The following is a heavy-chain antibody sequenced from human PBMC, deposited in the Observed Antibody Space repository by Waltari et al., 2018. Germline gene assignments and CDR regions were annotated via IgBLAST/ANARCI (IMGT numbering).Heavy chain of an antibody. J-gene: IGHJ6*02. CDR2: INSDGSST. CDR3: ARAEPKRGYSSSYYYYGMDV. V-gene: IGHV3-74*01. CDR1: GFTFSSYW. Sequence: EVQLVESGGGLVQPGGSLRLSCAASGFTFSSYWMHWVRQAHGKGLVWVSRINSDGSSTSYADSVKGRFTISRDNAKNTLYLQMNSLRAEDTAVYYCARAEPKRGYSSSYYYYGMDVWGQGTTVTVSS. D-gene: IGHD5-18*01.